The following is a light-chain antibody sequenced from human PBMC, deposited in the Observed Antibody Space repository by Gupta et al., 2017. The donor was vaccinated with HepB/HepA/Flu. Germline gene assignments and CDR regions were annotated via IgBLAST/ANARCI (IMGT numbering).Light chain of an antibody. V-gene: IGLV1-44*01. Sequence: QSVLTQPPSASGTPGQRVTISCSGSSSNIGSNTVNWYQQHPGTAPKLLIYSNNQRPSGVPDRFSGSKSGTSASLAISGLQSEDEADYYCAAWDDSLNGVVFGGGTKLPVL. CDR2: SNN. J-gene: IGLJ2*01. CDR1: SSNIGSNT. CDR3: AAWDDSLNGVV.